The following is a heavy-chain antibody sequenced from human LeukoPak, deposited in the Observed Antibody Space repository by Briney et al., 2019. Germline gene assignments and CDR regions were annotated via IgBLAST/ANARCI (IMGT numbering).Heavy chain of an antibody. J-gene: IGHJ4*02. V-gene: IGHV3-30*04. CDR2: ISFDGSKK. CDR3: TRAQLELCDMPSCYAFDS. D-gene: IGHD2-2*01. CDR1: GFTVSTYD. Sequence: SGGSLRLSCAGSGFTVSTYDMHWVRQAPGKGLEWVATISFDGSKKYYAASLKGRFTISRDNTRTTVYLQMNSLTAEDTAVYYCTRAQLELCDMPSCYAFDSWGQGTLVTVSS.